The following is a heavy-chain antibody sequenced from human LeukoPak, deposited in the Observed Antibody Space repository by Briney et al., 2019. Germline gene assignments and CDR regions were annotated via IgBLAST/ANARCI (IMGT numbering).Heavy chain of an antibody. CDR1: GFTVSSNY. J-gene: IGHJ3*02. D-gene: IGHD1-26*01. V-gene: IGHV3-53*01. CDR3: ARDGRTQSLDAFDI. CDR2: IYSGGST. Sequence: GGSLRLSCAASGFTVSSNYMSWVRQAPGKGLEWVSVIYSGGSTYYADSVKGRFTISRDNSKNTLYLQMNSLRAEDTAVYYCARDGRTQSLDAFDIWGQGTMVTVSS.